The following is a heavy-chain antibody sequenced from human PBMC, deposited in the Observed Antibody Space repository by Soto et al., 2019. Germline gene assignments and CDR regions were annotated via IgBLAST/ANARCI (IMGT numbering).Heavy chain of an antibody. J-gene: IGHJ6*02. CDR1: GGSISSCSYY. Sequence: SETLSLTCTVSGGSISSCSYYWGWICQPPGKELEWSGSIYYSGSTSNYPSLKSRVTISVDTSKNQFSLMLSSVTAADKAVYYCAKLTVADYGVDVWGQGTPVTVSS. D-gene: IGHD4-17*01. V-gene: IGHV4-39*01. CDR2: IYYSGST. CDR3: AKLTVADYGVDV.